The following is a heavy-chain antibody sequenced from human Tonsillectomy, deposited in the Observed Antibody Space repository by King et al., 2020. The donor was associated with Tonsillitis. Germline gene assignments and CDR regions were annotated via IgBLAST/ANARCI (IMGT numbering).Heavy chain of an antibody. Sequence: VQLVESGGGLVQPGRSLRLSCAASGFTFADYAMHWVRQAPGKGLEWVSGMSWNSGSLVYADSVRGRFTISRDNAKNSLYLEMNSLRAEDTALYYCAKAVTIFGVFTPKEGAAFDIWGQGTMVTVSS. CDR3: AKAVTIFGVFTPKEGAAFDI. D-gene: IGHD3-3*01. CDR1: GFTFADYA. V-gene: IGHV3-9*01. CDR2: MSWNSGSL. J-gene: IGHJ3*02.